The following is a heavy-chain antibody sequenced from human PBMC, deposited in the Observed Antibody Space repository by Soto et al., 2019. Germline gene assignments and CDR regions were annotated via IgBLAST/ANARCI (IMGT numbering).Heavy chain of an antibody. CDR2: ISAYNGNT. V-gene: IGHV1-18*01. CDR1: GYTFTSYG. CDR3: ARGRGIGSSWVGNWFDP. Sequence: ASVKVSCKASGYTFTSYGISWVRQAPGQGLEWMGWISAYNGNTNYAQKLQGRVTMTTDTSTSTAYMELRSLRSDDTAVYYCARGRGIGSSWVGNWFDPWGQGTLVTVSS. J-gene: IGHJ5*02. D-gene: IGHD6-13*01.